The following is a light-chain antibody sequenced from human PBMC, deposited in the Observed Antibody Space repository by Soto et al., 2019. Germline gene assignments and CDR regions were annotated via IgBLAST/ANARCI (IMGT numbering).Light chain of an antibody. CDR2: DAS. J-gene: IGKJ4*01. CDR3: QQYDYPPLT. V-gene: IGKV1-33*01. Sequence: DIQMTQSPSSLCASVGDRVTITCQASQDIRNYLNWYQQKPGKAPKLLIYDASNLETGVPSRFSGSGSGTDFRFIISSLQPEDIATYYCQQYDYPPLTFGGGTKVEIK. CDR1: QDIRNY.